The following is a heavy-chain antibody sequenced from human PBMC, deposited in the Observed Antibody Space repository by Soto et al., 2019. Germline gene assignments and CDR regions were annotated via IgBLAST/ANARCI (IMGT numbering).Heavy chain of an antibody. Sequence: PGGSLRLSCAASGFTFSSYAMSWVRQAPGEGLEWVSAISGIGGSTYYAASVKGRLTTSRDNSKNTLYLQMTSLRAEDTAVYYCAKNKACYDFWSGYYWGGYYYYYGMDVWGQGTTVTVSS. V-gene: IGHV3-23*01. D-gene: IGHD3-3*01. J-gene: IGHJ6*02. CDR2: ISGIGGST. CDR1: GFTFSSYA. CDR3: AKNKACYDFWSGYYWGGYYYYYGMDV.